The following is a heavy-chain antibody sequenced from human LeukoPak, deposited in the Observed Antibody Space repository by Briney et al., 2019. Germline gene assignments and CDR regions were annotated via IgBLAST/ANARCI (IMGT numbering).Heavy chain of an antibody. D-gene: IGHD1-26*01. Sequence: SETLSLTCTVSGASINSRDYYWGWIRQPPGQGLEWIGSIYSDGTTYYNPSLKSRVSISADTSKNHFSLWLSSATAADMAVYYCAKHRGSFFEAFDIWGQGTAVSVSS. J-gene: IGHJ3*02. CDR1: GASINSRDYY. CDR2: IYSDGTT. V-gene: IGHV4-39*01. CDR3: AKHRGSFFEAFDI.